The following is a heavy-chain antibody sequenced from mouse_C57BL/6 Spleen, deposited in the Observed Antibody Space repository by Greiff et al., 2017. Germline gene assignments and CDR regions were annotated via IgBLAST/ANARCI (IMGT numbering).Heavy chain of an antibody. CDR3: TRLWLRRGAFDY. D-gene: IGHD2-2*01. CDR2: IRNKANNHAT. Sequence: EVKLVESGGGLVQPGGSMKLSCAASGFTFSDAWMDWVRQSPEKGLEWVAEIRNKANNHATYYAESVKGRFTISRDDSKSSVYLQMNSLRAEDTGIYYCTRLWLRRGAFDYWGQGTTLTVSS. J-gene: IGHJ2*01. CDR1: GFTFSDAW. V-gene: IGHV6-6*01.